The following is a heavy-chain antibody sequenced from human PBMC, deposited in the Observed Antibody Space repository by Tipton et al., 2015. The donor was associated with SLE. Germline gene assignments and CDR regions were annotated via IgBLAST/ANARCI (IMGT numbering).Heavy chain of an antibody. CDR2: VYATGST. CDR1: GDSIGSGTYY. V-gene: IGHV4-61*02. CDR3: VRNPVEAGTVDS. D-gene: IGHD6-13*01. Sequence: TQSLTCTVSGDSIGSGTYYWSWIRQPAGKGLQWIGRVYATGSTNYNPSLESRVAMSVDTSKNQFSRKRSSVTAADTAMYYCVRNPVEAGTVDSWGQGTLVTVSS. J-gene: IGHJ4*02.